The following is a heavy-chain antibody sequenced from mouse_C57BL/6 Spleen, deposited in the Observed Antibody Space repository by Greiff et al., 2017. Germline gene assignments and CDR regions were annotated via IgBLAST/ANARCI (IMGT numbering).Heavy chain of an antibody. J-gene: IGHJ4*01. CDR1: GYTFTSYW. V-gene: IGHV1-55*01. Sequence: QVQLQQPGAELVKPGASVKMSCKASGYTFTSYWITWVKQRTGQGLEWIGDIYPGSGSTNYNEKFKSKATLTVDTSSSTAYMQLSSLTSEDSAVYYCAVITTVVDYYAMGYWGQGPSVTVAS. D-gene: IGHD1-1*01. CDR3: AVITTVVDYYAMGY. CDR2: IYPGSGST.